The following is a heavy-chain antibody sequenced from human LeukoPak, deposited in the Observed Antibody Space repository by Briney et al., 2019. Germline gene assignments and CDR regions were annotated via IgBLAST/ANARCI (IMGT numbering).Heavy chain of an antibody. V-gene: IGHV3-7*01. CDR2: IKQDGSEK. D-gene: IGHD3-10*01. Sequence: PGGSLRLSCAATGVPFSLCGLNLFRQASGPGLASVANIKQDGSEKYYVDSVKGRFTISRDNAKNSLYLQMNSLRAEDTAVYYCARDLVNRGSGSYFDYWGQGALVTVSS. J-gene: IGHJ4*02. CDR1: GVPFSLCG. CDR3: ARDLVNRGSGSYFDY.